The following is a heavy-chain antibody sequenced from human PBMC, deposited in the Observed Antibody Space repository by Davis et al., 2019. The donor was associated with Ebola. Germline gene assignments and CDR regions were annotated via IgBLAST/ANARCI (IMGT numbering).Heavy chain of an antibody. D-gene: IGHD2-21*02. V-gene: IGHV4-39*01. Sequence: PGGSLRLSCTVSGGSISSGTYYWGWIRQPPGKGLEWIGSIHYSGSTYYNPSLKNRVTISVDTSKNQFSLKLNSVTAADTAVYYCARREWPSKCGGDCGGHDYWGQGTLVSVSS. CDR1: GGSISSGTYY. CDR3: ARREWPSKCGGDCGGHDY. CDR2: IHYSGST. J-gene: IGHJ4*02.